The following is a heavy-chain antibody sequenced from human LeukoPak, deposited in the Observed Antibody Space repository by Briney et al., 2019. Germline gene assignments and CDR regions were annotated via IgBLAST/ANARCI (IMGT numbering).Heavy chain of an antibody. CDR2: NSGSGGST. CDR3: ATTVNDNWFDP. Sequence: GGSLRLSCAASGFTFSSYAMSWVRQAPGKGLEWVSANSGSGGSTYYADSVKGRFTISRDNSKNTLYLQMNSLRAEDTAVYYCATTVNDNWFDPWGQGTLVTVSS. D-gene: IGHD4-17*01. J-gene: IGHJ5*02. V-gene: IGHV3-23*01. CDR1: GFTFSSYA.